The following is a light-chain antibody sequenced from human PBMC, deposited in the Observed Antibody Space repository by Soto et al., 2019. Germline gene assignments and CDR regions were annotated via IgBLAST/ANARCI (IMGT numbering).Light chain of an antibody. CDR3: CSLTSSHTYV. J-gene: IGLJ1*01. CDR2: HVT. CDR1: SSDIGHYDY. Sequence: QSALTQPDSVSGSPGQSITISCTGTSSDIGHYDYVSWYQQHPGKAPNLMIYHVTYRPSGVSNRYSGSKSGNSASLTISGLQADDEADYYCCSLTSSHTYVFGSGTKVTVL. V-gene: IGLV2-14*03.